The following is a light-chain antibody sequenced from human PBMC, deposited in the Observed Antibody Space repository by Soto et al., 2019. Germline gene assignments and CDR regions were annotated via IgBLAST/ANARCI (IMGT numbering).Light chain of an antibody. Sequence: EIVLTQSPGTLSLSPGERGTLSCRASQSVSSSFLAWYQQKVGQAPRLLIYGASSRATGIPDRFSGSGSGTDFTLSISRLEPEDFAVYYCQQYGSSPRTFGQGTRLEIK. J-gene: IGKJ5*01. CDR1: QSVSSSF. V-gene: IGKV3-20*01. CDR3: QQYGSSPRT. CDR2: GAS.